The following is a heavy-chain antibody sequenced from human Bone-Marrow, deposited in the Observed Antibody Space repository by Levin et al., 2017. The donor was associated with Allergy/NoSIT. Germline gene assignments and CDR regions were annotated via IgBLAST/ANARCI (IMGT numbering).Heavy chain of an antibody. V-gene: IGHV1-24*01. D-gene: IGHD1-26*01. CDR2: FDADDGET. J-gene: IGHJ4*02. CDR3: AASESGSHIDH. Sequence: VASVKVSCQISGYTLTELPIHWVRLAPAKGLEWVGGFDADDGETVYAQKFQGRVTMTEDTSTNTAFMQLSRLTSDDTAVYYCAASESGSHIDHWGRGTQVTVSS. CDR1: GYTLTELP.